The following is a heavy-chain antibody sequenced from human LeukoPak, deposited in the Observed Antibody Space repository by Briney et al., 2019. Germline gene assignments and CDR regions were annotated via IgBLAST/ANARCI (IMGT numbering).Heavy chain of an antibody. CDR1: GYTFTDYY. V-gene: IGHV1-2*02. Sequence: ASVKVSCKASGYTFTDYYLHWVRQAPGQGLEWMGWINPNSGGTNHAQKFQGRLTMTRDTSISTAYMELSSLRSEDTAVYFCARDIYGASGNLHWFDPWGQGTLVTVSS. D-gene: IGHD4/OR15-4a*01. CDR3: ARDIYGASGNLHWFDP. J-gene: IGHJ5*02. CDR2: INPNSGGT.